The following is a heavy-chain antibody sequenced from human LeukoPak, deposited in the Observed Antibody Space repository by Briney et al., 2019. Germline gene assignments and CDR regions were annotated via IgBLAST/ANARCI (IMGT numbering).Heavy chain of an antibody. CDR3: ARLVRGQTGAYYYGMDV. CDR1: GGSLSPNH. V-gene: IGHV4-59*01. J-gene: IGHJ6*02. D-gene: IGHD3-10*01. CDR2: ISCNGAT. Sequence: PSETLSLTCTVSGGSLSPNHWNWIRQPPGKGLEWIGFISCNGATNYNPSLKSRVTISINTSKNQFSLRLNSVTAADTAVYYCARLVRGQTGAYYYGMDVWGHGTTVSVPS.